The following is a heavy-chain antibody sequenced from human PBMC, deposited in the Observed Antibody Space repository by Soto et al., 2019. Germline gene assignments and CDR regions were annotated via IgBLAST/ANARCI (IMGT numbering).Heavy chain of an antibody. J-gene: IGHJ4*02. D-gene: IGHD5-18*01. CDR2: IYWDDDK. Sequence: QITLKESGPTLVKPTQTLTLTCTFSGFSLDTSGVGVGWIRQPPGKALEWLALIYWDDDKRYSPSLKSRLTITKDTSQNQVVLTMTNVDPVDTATYYCAHTGGGLWGTAMAPLDYWGQGTLVTVSS. V-gene: IGHV2-5*02. CDR3: AHTGGGLWGTAMAPLDY. CDR1: GFSLDTSGVG.